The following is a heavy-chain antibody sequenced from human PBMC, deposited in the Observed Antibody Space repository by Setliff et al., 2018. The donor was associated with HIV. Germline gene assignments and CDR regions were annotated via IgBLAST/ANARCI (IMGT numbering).Heavy chain of an antibody. CDR3: ASTDTSNYDAFDI. CDR1: GFTFKSYG. CDR2: LYSAGTS. Sequence: GGSLRLSCGGSGFTFKSYGMNWVRQAPGKGLEWVSTLYSAGTSYFAGSVAGRFTISRDTSKNTLYLQMNSLRAEDTAIYYCASTDTSNYDAFDIWGPGTMVTVSS. D-gene: IGHD4-4*01. V-gene: IGHV3-53*01. J-gene: IGHJ3*02.